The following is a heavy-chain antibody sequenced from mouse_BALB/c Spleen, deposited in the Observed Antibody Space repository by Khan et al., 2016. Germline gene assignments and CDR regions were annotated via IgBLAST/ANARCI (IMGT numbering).Heavy chain of an antibody. D-gene: IGHD2-12*01. V-gene: IGHV5-6-5*01. J-gene: IGHJ4*01. CDR1: GFTFSSYA. CDR2: ISTGGDI. Sequence: EVELVESGGGLVKPGGSLKLSCAASGFTFSSYAMSWVRQTPEKRLEWVASISTGGDIYYPDSVKGRFTISRDNARNILYLQMASLGSEDTAMYYCARGDDDRGYYYTIDYWGQGTSVTVSS. CDR3: ARGDDDRGYYYTIDY.